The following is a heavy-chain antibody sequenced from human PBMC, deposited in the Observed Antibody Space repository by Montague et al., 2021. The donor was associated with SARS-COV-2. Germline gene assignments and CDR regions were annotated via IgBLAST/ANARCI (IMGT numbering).Heavy chain of an antibody. CDR3: ARSGVGIFDFSYFDS. V-gene: IGHV4-38-2*02. Sequence: SETLSLTCSVSGFSISSGNYWGWIRQTPGKGLEWIGSRYQNGATYYSPSLKRPVTILLDTSKNQLSLSLTSVTAADTAVYYCARSGVGIFDFSYFDSWGQGSLVIVSS. D-gene: IGHD3-3*01. J-gene: IGHJ4*02. CDR1: GFSISSGNY. CDR2: RYQNGAT.